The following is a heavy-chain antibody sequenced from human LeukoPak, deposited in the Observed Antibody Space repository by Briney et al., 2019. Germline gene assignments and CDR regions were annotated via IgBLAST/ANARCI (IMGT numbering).Heavy chain of an antibody. CDR3: ARYGTS. CDR1: GFSFSSYG. Sequence: GGSLRLSCAASGFSFSSYGMTWVRQVPGKGLEWVSLISDSGRRTYYADSVKGRFTISRDNAKNSLYLQMNSLRAEDTAVYYCARYGTSWGQGTIVTVSS. CDR2: ISDSGRRT. D-gene: IGHD3-10*01. J-gene: IGHJ3*01. V-gene: IGHV3-21*01.